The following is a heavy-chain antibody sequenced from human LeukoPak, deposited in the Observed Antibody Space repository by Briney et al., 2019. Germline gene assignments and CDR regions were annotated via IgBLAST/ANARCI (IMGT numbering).Heavy chain of an antibody. CDR2: IIPIFGTA. CDR3: AREKSYYDSSGYCDY. V-gene: IGHV1-69*13. J-gene: IGHJ4*02. D-gene: IGHD3-22*01. CDR1: VGTFSSYA. Sequence: SVKVSCKASVGTFSSYAISWVRQAPGQGLEWMGGIIPIFGTANYAQKFQGRVTITADESTSTAYMELSSLRSEDTAVYYCAREKSYYDSSGYCDYWGQGTLVTVSS.